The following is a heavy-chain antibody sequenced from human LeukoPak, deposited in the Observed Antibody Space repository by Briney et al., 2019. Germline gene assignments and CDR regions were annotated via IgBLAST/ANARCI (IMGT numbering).Heavy chain of an antibody. CDR3: ARIPYSYGPREY. D-gene: IGHD5-18*01. J-gene: IGHJ4*02. Sequence: SQTLSLTCTVSGGSISSGSYDWSWIRQPAGKGREWIGRIYTSGSTNYNPSLKSRVTISVDTSKNQFSLKLSSVTAADTAVYYCARIPYSYGPREYWGQGTLVTVSS. CDR1: GGSISSGSYD. V-gene: IGHV4-61*02. CDR2: IYTSGST.